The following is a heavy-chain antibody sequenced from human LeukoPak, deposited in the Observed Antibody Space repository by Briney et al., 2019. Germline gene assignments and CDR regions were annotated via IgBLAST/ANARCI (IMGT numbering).Heavy chain of an antibody. CDR1: GYTFTAYY. V-gene: IGHV1-2*06. CDR3: ARDVSGISSATDTFDM. J-gene: IGHJ3*02. D-gene: IGHD1-14*01. Sequence: ASVKVSCKASGYTFTAYYMHWVRQAPGQGLEWVGRINPNSGETNYAQKFQGRVTMTRDTSISTVYMELTGLRSDDTAVYYCARDVSGISSATDTFDMWSQGTVVTVSS. CDR2: INPNSGET.